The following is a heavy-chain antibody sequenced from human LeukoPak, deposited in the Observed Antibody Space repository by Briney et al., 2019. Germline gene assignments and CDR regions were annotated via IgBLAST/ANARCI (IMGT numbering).Heavy chain of an antibody. CDR3: ASIQNQVSRSGYCSSTSCPMVPYYYMDV. J-gene: IGHJ6*03. CDR2: ISGSGGST. Sequence: GGSLRLSCAASGFTFSSYAMSWVRQAPGKGLEWVSAISGSGGSTYYADSVKGRFTISRDNSKNTLYLQMNSLRAEDTAVYYCASIQNQVSRSGYCSSTSCPMVPYYYMDVWGKGTTVTVSS. D-gene: IGHD2-2*01. CDR1: GFTFSSYA. V-gene: IGHV3-23*01.